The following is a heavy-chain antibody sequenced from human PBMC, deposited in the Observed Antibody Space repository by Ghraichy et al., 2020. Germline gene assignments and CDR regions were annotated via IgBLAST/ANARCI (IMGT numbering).Heavy chain of an antibody. Sequence: SETLSLTCAVYGGSFSGYYWSWIRQPPGKGLEWIGEINHSGSTNYNPSLKSRVTISVDTSKNQFSLKLSSVTAADTAVYYCVRAQTAQPMGGTYYFDYWGQGTLVTVSS. D-gene: IGHD3-10*01. CDR3: VRAQTAQPMGGTYYFDY. CDR2: INHSGST. J-gene: IGHJ4*02. V-gene: IGHV4-34*01. CDR1: GGSFSGYY.